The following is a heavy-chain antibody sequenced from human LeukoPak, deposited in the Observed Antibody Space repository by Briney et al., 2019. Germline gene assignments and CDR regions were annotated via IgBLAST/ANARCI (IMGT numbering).Heavy chain of an antibody. Sequence: GGSLRLSCAASGFTFSSYAMSWVRQAPGNGLEWVSAISGSGGSTYYADSVKGRFTISRDNSKNTLYLQMNSLRAEDTAVYYCAKRVARGSTSSGYYFDYWGQGTLVTVSS. D-gene: IGHD6-6*01. V-gene: IGHV3-23*01. CDR1: GFTFSSYA. CDR2: ISGSGGST. J-gene: IGHJ4*02. CDR3: AKRVARGSTSSGYYFDY.